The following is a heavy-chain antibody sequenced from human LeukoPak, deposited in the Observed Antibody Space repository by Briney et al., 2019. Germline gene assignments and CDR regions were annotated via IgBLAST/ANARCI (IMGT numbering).Heavy chain of an antibody. CDR3: ARGAGVVVPADDDAFDI. D-gene: IGHD2-2*01. CDR1: GYTFTSYG. Sequence: ASVKVSCKASGYTFTSYGISWVRQAPGQGLEWMGWINPNSGGTNYAQKFQGRVTMTRDTSISTAYMELSRLRSDDTAVYYCARGAGVVVPADDDAFDIWGQGTMVTVSS. J-gene: IGHJ3*02. V-gene: IGHV1-2*02. CDR2: INPNSGGT.